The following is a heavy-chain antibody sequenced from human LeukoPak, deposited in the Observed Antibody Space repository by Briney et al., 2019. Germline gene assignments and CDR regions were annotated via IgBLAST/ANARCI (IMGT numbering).Heavy chain of an antibody. CDR1: GGSFSGYY. V-gene: IGHV4-34*01. CDR3: VAAAGLPFDY. CDR2: INHSGST. J-gene: IGHJ4*02. D-gene: IGHD6-13*01. Sequence: PSETLSLTCAVYGGSFSGYYWSWIRQPPGKGLEWIGEINHSGSTNYNPSLKGRVTISVDTSKNQFSLKLSFVTAADTAVYYCVAAAGLPFDYWGQGTLVTVSS.